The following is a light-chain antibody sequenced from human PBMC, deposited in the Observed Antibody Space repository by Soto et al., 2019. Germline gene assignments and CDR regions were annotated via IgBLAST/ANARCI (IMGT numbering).Light chain of an antibody. CDR1: QSVSSN. CDR2: GAS. CDR3: QQYNNWPRT. J-gene: IGKJ1*01. V-gene: IGKV3-15*01. Sequence: EIVMTQSPATPSVSPGERATLSCRASQSVSSNLAWYQQKPGQAPRLLIYGASTRATGIPARFSGSGSGTEFTLTISSLRSEDFAVYYCQQYNNWPRTFGQGTKVEIK.